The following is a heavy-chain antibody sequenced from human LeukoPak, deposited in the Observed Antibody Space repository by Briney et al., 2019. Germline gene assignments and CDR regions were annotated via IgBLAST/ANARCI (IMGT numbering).Heavy chain of an antibody. CDR1: GFTFSSYG. CDR3: AREVRLGIAVAGKAYFDY. D-gene: IGHD6-19*01. V-gene: IGHV3-33*01. CDR2: IWYDGSNK. Sequence: GRSLRLSCAASGFTFSSYGMHWVRQAPGKGLEGMAVIWYDGSNKYYADSVKGRFTISRDNSKNTLYLQMNSLRAEDTAVYYCAREVRLGIAVAGKAYFDYWGQGTPVTVSS. J-gene: IGHJ4*02.